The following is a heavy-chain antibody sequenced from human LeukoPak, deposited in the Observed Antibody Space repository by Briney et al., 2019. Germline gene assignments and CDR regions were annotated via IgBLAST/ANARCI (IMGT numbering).Heavy chain of an antibody. Sequence: PGTSLRLSCAASGFTFSSYGMHWVRQAPGKGLEWVAVIWYDRSEKYYADSVKGRFTISKDNSKNTLFLQMSSLTAEDTAVYYCARWSCDHWGQGTLVTVSS. V-gene: IGHV3-33*01. CDR2: IWYDRSEK. CDR3: ARWSCDH. CDR1: GFTFSSYG. J-gene: IGHJ5*02.